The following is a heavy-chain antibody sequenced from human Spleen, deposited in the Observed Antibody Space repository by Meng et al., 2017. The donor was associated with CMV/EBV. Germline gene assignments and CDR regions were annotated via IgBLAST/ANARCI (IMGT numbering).Heavy chain of an antibody. J-gene: IGHJ5*02. CDR1: GYTFRTYG. D-gene: IGHD5-18*01. CDR2: IIPIFGTA. V-gene: IGHV1-69*05. CDR3: ARGDLSVDTAMANWFDP. Sequence: SVKVSCKAAGYTFRTYGISWVRQAPGQGLEWMGGIIPIFGTANYAQKFQGRVTITTDESTSTAYMELSSLRSEDTAVYYCARGDLSVDTAMANWFDPWGQGTLVTVSS.